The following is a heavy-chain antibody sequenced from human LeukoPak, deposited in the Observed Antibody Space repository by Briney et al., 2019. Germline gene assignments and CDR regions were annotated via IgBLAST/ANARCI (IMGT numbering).Heavy chain of an antibody. Sequence: GGSLRLSCAASGFTFSSYSMNWVRQAPGKGLEWVSGINWNGGSTGYADSVKGRFTISRDNAKNSLYLQMNSLRAEDTALYHCAREIRGAFDIWGQGTMVTVSS. CDR2: INWNGGST. CDR3: AREIRGAFDI. J-gene: IGHJ3*02. D-gene: IGHD3-16*01. CDR1: GFTFSSYS. V-gene: IGHV3-20*01.